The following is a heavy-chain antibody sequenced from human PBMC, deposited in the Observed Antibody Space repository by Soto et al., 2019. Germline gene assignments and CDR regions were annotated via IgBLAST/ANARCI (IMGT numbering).Heavy chain of an antibody. CDR3: ARDGLNYDFWSGYLPPFYVMDV. V-gene: IGHV4-30-4*01. CDR1: GGSISSGDYY. D-gene: IGHD3-3*01. Sequence: SETLSLTCTVSGGSISSGDYYWSWIRQPPGKGLEWIGYIYYSGSTYYNPSLKSRVTISVDTSKNQFSLKLSSVTAADTAVYYCARDGLNYDFWSGYLPPFYVMDVWDQATTVPVS. J-gene: IGHJ6*02. CDR2: IYYSGST.